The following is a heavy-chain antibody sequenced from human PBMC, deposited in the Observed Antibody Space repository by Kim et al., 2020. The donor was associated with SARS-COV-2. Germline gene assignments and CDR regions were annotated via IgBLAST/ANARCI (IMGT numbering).Heavy chain of an antibody. J-gene: IGHJ5*02. CDR1: GGSISSGGYY. Sequence: SETLSLTCTVSGGSISSGGYYWSWIRQHPGKGLEWIGYIYYSGSTYYNPSLKSRVTISVDTSKNQFSLKLSSVTAADTAVYYCARGLSIRGVLNWFDPWGQGTLVTVSS. V-gene: IGHV4-31*03. CDR2: IYYSGST. D-gene: IGHD3-10*01. CDR3: ARGLSIRGVLNWFDP.